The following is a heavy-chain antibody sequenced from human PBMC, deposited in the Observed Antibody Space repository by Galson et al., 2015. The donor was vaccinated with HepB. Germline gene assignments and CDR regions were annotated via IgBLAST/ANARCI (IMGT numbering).Heavy chain of an antibody. CDR2: IIPILGIA. CDR1: GGTFSSYT. Sequence: SVKVSCKASGGTFSSYTISWVRQAPGQGLEWMGRIIPILGIANYAQKFQGRVAITADKSTSTAYMELSSLRSEDTAVYYCVINKRDQLLYRFDYWGQGTLVTVSS. V-gene: IGHV1-69*02. D-gene: IGHD2-2*02. CDR3: VINKRDQLLYRFDY. J-gene: IGHJ4*02.